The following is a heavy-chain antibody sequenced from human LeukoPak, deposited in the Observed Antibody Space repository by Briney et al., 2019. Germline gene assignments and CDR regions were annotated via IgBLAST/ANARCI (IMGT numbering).Heavy chain of an antibody. CDR2: IYVADSES. CDR1: GDRLTSYW. D-gene: IGHD6-19*01. Sequence: GESLKISGKASGDRLTSYWIAWVRQMPGRGLEWMGIIYVADSESRYSPSFQGQVTMSVNKSISTAYLQWNSLKASDTAMYYCARVGAAVVGKFDYWGQGTLVVVSS. J-gene: IGHJ4*02. CDR3: ARVGAAVVGKFDY. V-gene: IGHV5-51*01.